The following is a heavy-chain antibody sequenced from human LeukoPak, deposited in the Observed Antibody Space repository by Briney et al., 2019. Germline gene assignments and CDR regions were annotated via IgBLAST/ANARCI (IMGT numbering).Heavy chain of an antibody. CDR2: ISYDGSNK. J-gene: IGHJ3*02. CDR3: ARSGVVINISGAIDI. CDR1: GITFSRSW. V-gene: IGHV3-30-3*01. D-gene: IGHD3-3*01. Sequence: GGSLRLSCAASGITFSRSWMSWVRQAPGQGLEWVAVISYDGSNKYYADSVKGRFTISRDNSKNTLYLQMNSLRAEDTAVYYCARSGVVINISGAIDIWGQGTMVTVSS.